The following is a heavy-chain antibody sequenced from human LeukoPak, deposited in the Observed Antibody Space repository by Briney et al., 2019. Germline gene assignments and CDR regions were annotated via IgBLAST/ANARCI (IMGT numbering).Heavy chain of an antibody. CDR2: ISSGSGT. Sequence: GGSLRLSCAASGFTFSSYAMSWVRQVPGKGLEWVSAISSGSGTYYADSVKGRFTISRDNAKNSLYLQMNSLRAEDTAVYYCAELGITMIGGVWGKGTTVTISS. D-gene: IGHD3-10*02. J-gene: IGHJ6*04. CDR3: AELGITMIGGV. V-gene: IGHV3-23*01. CDR1: GFTFSSYA.